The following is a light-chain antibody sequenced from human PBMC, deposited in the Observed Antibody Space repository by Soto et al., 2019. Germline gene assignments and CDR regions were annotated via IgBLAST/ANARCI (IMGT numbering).Light chain of an antibody. J-gene: IGLJ1*01. CDR2: DVS. V-gene: IGLV2-14*01. Sequence: QSALTQPASVSGSPGQSITISCTGTSSDVGGYNYVSWYQQHPGKAPKLMIYDVSNRPSGVSNRFSGSKSGNTASLTISGLQAEDEADYYCSSYTSSSTTRFGTGTKVTVL. CDR3: SSYTSSSTTR. CDR1: SSDVGGYNY.